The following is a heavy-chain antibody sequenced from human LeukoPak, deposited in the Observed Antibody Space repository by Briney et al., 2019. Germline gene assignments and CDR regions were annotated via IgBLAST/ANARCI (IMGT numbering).Heavy chain of an antibody. CDR1: GYTFTGYY. CDR3: ARVVHYDSSGYYYFLDY. CDR2: INPNSGGT. V-gene: IGHV1-2*06. J-gene: IGHJ4*02. D-gene: IGHD3-22*01. Sequence: ASVKVSCKASGYTFTGYYMHWVRQAPGQGLEWMGRINPNSGGTNYALKFQGRVTMTRDTSISTAYMELSRLRSDDTAVYYCARVVHYDSSGYYYFLDYWGQGTLVTVSS.